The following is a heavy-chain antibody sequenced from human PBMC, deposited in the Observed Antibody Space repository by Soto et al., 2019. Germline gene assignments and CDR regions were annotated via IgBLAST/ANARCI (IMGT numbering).Heavy chain of an antibody. Sequence: ASVKVSCNASGYTFTTYGISLVRQAPGQGLEWMGWISASNGNIYYGQKFQGRVTMTTDSFTSTAYMELSSLTSDDTAVYYCARALPYSSSGDSWGRGTLVTVSS. CDR3: ARALPYSSSGDS. V-gene: IGHV1-18*01. CDR2: ISASNGNI. D-gene: IGHD6-13*01. J-gene: IGHJ4*02. CDR1: GYTFTTYG.